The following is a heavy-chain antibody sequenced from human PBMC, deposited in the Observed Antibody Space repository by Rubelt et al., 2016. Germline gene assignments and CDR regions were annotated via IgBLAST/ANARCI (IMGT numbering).Heavy chain of an antibody. CDR2: ISYDGSNK. Sequence: GFTFSSYAMHWVRQAPGKGLEGVAVISYDGSNKYYADSVKGRFTISRDNSKNTLYLQMNSLRAEDTAVYYCARDGCSGGSCPSDYWGQGTLVTVSS. V-gene: IGHV3-30*04. J-gene: IGHJ4*02. CDR1: GFTFSSYA. CDR3: ARDGCSGGSCPSDY. D-gene: IGHD2-15*01.